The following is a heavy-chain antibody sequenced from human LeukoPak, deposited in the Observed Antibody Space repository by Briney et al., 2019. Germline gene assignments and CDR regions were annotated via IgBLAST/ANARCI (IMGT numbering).Heavy chain of an antibody. CDR1: GYSFTSYW. CDR2: IYPGDSDT. D-gene: IGHD3-22*01. CDR3: ARLSYYDSSGYHNFDY. Sequence: GESLKISCKGSGYSFTSYWIGWVRQMPGKGLEWMGIIYPGDSDTRYSPSFQGQVTISADQSISTAYLQWSSLKASDTAMYYCARLSYYDSSGYHNFDYWGQGTLVTVSS. J-gene: IGHJ4*02. V-gene: IGHV5-51*01.